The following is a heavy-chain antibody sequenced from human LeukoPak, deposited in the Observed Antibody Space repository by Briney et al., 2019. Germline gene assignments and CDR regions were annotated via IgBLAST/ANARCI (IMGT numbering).Heavy chain of an antibody. V-gene: IGHV4-61*01. Sequence: SETLSLTCSVSGFSISNGYYWGWIRQPPGKGLEWIGYIYYSGSTKHNPSLKSRVTISVDTSNNQFSLKLSSVTAADTAVYYCARLYDSSTYTNWLDPWGQGTLVTVSS. CDR3: ARLYDSSTYTNWLDP. D-gene: IGHD3-22*01. J-gene: IGHJ5*02. CDR1: GFSISNGYY. CDR2: IYYSGST.